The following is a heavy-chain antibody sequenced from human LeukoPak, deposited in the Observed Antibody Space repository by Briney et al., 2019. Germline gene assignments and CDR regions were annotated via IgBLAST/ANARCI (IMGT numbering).Heavy chain of an antibody. CDR3: ARDVNGDYSFDY. J-gene: IGHJ4*02. V-gene: IGHV3-74*01. CDR1: GFTFSNYW. CDR2: ISTDGSQT. Sequence: GGSLRLSCEASGFTFSNYWMHWVRQAPGKGLMWVSQISTDGSQTFYADSVKGRFTISRDNAKNSLYLQMNSLRAEDTAVYYCARDVNGDYSFDYWGQGTLVTVSS. D-gene: IGHD4-17*01.